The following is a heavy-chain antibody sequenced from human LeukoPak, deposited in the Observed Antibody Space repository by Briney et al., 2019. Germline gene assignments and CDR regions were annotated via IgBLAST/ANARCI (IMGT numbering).Heavy chain of an antibody. V-gene: IGHV1-2*02. J-gene: IGHJ4*02. CDR2: INPNSGDT. CDR3: ASDRGPAAAGYS. CDR1: GYTFTDYY. D-gene: IGHD6-13*01. Sequence: GASVKVSCKASGYTFTDYYIHWVRQAPGQGLEWMGWINPNSGDTNYEQMSQGRVTMTRDTSISTAYMELRRLTSDDTAVYYCASDRGPAAAGYSWGQGTLVIVSS.